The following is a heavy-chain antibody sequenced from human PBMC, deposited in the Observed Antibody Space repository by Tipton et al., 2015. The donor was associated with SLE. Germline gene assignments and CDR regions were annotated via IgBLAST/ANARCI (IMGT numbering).Heavy chain of an antibody. J-gene: IGHJ4*02. CDR2: IYHSGST. CDR1: GGSMSTYY. CDR3: ARQPIAAAGTSNYFDY. D-gene: IGHD6-13*01. Sequence: TLSLTCTVSGGSMSTYYWSWIRQPPGKGLEWIGYIYHSGSTNYNPSLKSRVTISVDTSKNQFSLKLSSVTAADTAVYYCARQPIAAAGTSNYFDYWGQGTLVTVSS. V-gene: IGHV4-59*08.